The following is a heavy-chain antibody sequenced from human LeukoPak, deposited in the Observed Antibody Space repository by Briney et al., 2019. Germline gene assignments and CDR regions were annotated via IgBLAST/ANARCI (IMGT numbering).Heavy chain of an antibody. CDR3: ARDEIVGATYFDY. J-gene: IGHJ4*02. V-gene: IGHV3-7*01. CDR2: INQDGSEK. Sequence: GGSLRLSCAVSGFSFSSYWMSWVRQAPGKGLEWVANINQDGSEKYYVDSLKGRFTISRDNAKNSLYLQLNNLRAEDTAVYYCARDEIVGATYFDYWSQGTLVTVSS. CDR1: GFSFSSYW. D-gene: IGHD1-26*01.